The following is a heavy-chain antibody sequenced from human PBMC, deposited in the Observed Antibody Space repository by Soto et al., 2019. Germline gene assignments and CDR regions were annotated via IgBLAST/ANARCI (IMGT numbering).Heavy chain of an antibody. CDR3: ARDRYTDFGLEV. Sequence: EVQLLASGGDLVQPGGSLRLSCVASGFTFSDYVMSWVRQVPGKGLEWVSSISDGGERTDYRDSVRGRFTISRDNARFTLHLQMISLRVDDTAIYFCARDRYTDFGLEVWGQGTTVTVSS. V-gene: IGHV3-23*01. CDR1: GFTFSDYV. CDR2: ISDGGERT. J-gene: IGHJ6*02. D-gene: IGHD3-3*01.